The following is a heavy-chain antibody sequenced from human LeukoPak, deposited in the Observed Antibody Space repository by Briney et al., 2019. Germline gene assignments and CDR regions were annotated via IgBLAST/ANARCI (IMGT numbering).Heavy chain of an antibody. CDR2: IYYSGST. CDR3: ARMVPDASGYDLWYFDL. Sequence: SETLSLTCTVSGGSISSYYWSWIRQPPGKGLEWIGYIYYSGSTNYNPSLKSRVTISVDTSKNQCSLKLSSVTAADTAVYYCARMVPDASGYDLWYFDLWGRGTLVTVSS. V-gene: IGHV4-59*01. CDR1: GGSISSYY. J-gene: IGHJ2*01. D-gene: IGHD5-12*01.